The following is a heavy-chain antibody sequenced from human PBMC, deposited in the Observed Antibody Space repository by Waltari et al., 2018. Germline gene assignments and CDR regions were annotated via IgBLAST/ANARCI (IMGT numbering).Heavy chain of an antibody. J-gene: IGHJ4*02. CDR2: IYRTGHT. V-gene: IGHV4-4*07. D-gene: IGHD3-16*01. CDR1: GDSISDFH. CDR3: ARDRVLGALAGPHVEH. Sequence: QVQLQESGPGLVKPSETLSLTCSVSGDSISDFHWSWFRQPAGKGPEWIGRIYRTGHTNDNPSFMPRVTVSLAASENQVSLKVASVTAADTAVDYCARDRVLGALAGPHVEHWGQGILVTVSS.